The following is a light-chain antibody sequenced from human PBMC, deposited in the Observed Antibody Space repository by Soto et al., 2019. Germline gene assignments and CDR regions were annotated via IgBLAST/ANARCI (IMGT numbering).Light chain of an antibody. J-gene: IGKJ3*01. CDR3: QQYYSIPFT. Sequence: DIVMTQSPDYLAVSLGERATINCRSSRGVLYSSNNKNYLAWYQQKPGQPPKLLIYWASTRESGVPDRFSGSGSGADFTLTISSLQAADVAVYYCQQYYSIPFTFGPGTKVDIK. V-gene: IGKV4-1*01. CDR2: WAS. CDR1: RGVLYSSNNKNY.